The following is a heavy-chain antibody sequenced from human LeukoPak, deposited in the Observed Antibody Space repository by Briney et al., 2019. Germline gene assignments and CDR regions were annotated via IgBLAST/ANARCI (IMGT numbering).Heavy chain of an antibody. CDR1: GFTFSSYA. Sequence: PGGSLRLPCAASGFTFSSYAMSWVRQAPGKGLEWVSAISGSGGSTYYADSVKGRFTISRDNSKNTLYQQMNSLRAEDTAVYYCAKDYCSSTSCRILYYFDYWGQGTLVTVSS. CDR3: AKDYCSSTSCRILYYFDY. D-gene: IGHD2-2*01. CDR2: ISGSGGST. J-gene: IGHJ4*02. V-gene: IGHV3-23*01.